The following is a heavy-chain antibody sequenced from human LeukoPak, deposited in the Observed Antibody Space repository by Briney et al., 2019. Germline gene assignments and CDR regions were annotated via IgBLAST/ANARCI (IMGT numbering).Heavy chain of an antibody. D-gene: IGHD5/OR15-5a*01. J-gene: IGHJ4*02. CDR2: INNDGSDT. CDR3: VKVGVYEPRY. Sequence: GGSLRLSCAASGFTLSSYWMHWVRQAPGKGLVWVSRINNDGSDTVYADSVKGRFTISRDNAKNTLYLQMNSLRVEDTAVYYCVKVGVYEPRYWGRGTLVTVAS. V-gene: IGHV3-74*01. CDR1: GFTLSSYW.